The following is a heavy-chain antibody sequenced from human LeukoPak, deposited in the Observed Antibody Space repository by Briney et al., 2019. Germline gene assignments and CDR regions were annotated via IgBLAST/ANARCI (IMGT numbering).Heavy chain of an antibody. CDR2: ISAYNGNT. CDR3: ARDGQWELLSYYYYMDV. V-gene: IGHV1-18*01. J-gene: IGHJ6*03. Sequence: ASVKVSCKASGYTFTSYGISWVRQAPGQGLEWMGWISAYNGNTNYAQKLQGRVTMTTDTSTSTAYMELRSLRSDDTAVYYCARDGQWELLSYYYYMDVWGKGTTVTVSS. CDR1: GYTFTSYG. D-gene: IGHD1-26*01.